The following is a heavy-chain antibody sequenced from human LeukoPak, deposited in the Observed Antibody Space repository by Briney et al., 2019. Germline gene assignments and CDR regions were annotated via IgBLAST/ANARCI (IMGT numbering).Heavy chain of an antibody. Sequence: PGGSLRLSCAASGFTFSTYWMSWVRQAPGKGLEWVADIKEDGSEKYYVDSVKGRFTISRDNAKNSLYLQMNSLRAEDTAVYYCAREAWMAATNYWGQGTLVTVSS. D-gene: IGHD2-15*01. CDR2: IKEDGSEK. J-gene: IGHJ4*02. V-gene: IGHV3-7*03. CDR3: AREAWMAATNY. CDR1: GFTFSTYW.